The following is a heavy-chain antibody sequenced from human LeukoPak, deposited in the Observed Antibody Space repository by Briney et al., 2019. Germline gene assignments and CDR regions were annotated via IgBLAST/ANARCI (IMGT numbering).Heavy chain of an antibody. CDR1: GYTFTSYY. Sequence: ASVKVSCKASGYTFTSYYMHWVRQAPGQGLEWMGIINPSGGSTSYAQKFQGRVTMTRDTSTSTAYMELSSLRSEDTAVYYCARESGGKYSSGWYYFDYWGQGTLVTVSS. D-gene: IGHD6-19*01. CDR2: INPSGGST. CDR3: ARESGGKYSSGWYYFDY. V-gene: IGHV1-46*01. J-gene: IGHJ4*02.